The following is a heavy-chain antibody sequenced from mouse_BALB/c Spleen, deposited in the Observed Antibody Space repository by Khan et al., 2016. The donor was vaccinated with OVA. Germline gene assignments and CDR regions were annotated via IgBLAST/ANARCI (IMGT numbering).Heavy chain of an antibody. Sequence: EVQLVESGPGLVKPSQSLSLTCTVTGYSITSGYAWNWIRQFPGNKLEWMGYISYSGSTSYNPSLRSRISITRDTSKNQFFLQLNSVTIEDTATYYCARKNYYGYAIDYWGQGTSVTVSS. CDR2: ISYSGST. CDR3: ARKNYYGYAIDY. J-gene: IGHJ4*01. CDR1: GYSITSGYA. D-gene: IGHD1-1*01. V-gene: IGHV3-2*02.